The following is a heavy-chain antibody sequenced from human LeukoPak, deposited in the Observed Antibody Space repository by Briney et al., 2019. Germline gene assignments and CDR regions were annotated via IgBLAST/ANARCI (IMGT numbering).Heavy chain of an antibody. CDR3: ARVRRFYYYMDV. J-gene: IGHJ6*03. CDR1: GFTVSSNY. Sequence: PGGSLGLSCAASGFTVSSNYMSWVRQAPGKGLEWVSVIYSGGSTYYADSVKGRFTISRDNSKNTLYLQMNSLRAEDTAVYYCARVRRFYYYMDVWGKGTTVTVSS. CDR2: IYSGGST. V-gene: IGHV3-53*01.